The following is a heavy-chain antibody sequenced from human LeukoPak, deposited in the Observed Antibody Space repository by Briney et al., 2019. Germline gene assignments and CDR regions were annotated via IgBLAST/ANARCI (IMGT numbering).Heavy chain of an antibody. CDR3: AKDSKNYAIDY. J-gene: IGHJ4*02. Sequence: GGSLRLSCGASGFTFSSYGVHWVRQALAKGLEWVAVISDDGRRKYYADSVKGRFTISRDNSKNTLYLQMNSLRAEDTAVYYCAKDSKNYAIDYWGQGTLVTVSS. D-gene: IGHD3-16*01. CDR1: GFTFSSYG. V-gene: IGHV3-30*18. CDR2: ISDDGRRK.